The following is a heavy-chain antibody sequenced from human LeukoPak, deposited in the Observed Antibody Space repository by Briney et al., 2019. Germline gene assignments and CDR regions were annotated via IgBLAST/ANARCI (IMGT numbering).Heavy chain of an antibody. CDR2: MYSGDST. CDR1: GFTVRSNY. D-gene: IGHD5-24*01. CDR3: ARDGEMATNPYYFDY. V-gene: IGHV3-53*01. Sequence: GGSLRPSCAASGFTVRSNYMSWVRQAPGKGLEWVSVMYSGDSTYYDDSVKGRFTISRDNSKNTLDLQMNSLRDEDTAVYYCARDGEMATNPYYFDYWGQGTLVTVSS. J-gene: IGHJ4*02.